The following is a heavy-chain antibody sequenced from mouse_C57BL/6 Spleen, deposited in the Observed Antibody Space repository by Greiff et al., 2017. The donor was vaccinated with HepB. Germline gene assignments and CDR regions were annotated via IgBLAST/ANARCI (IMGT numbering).Heavy chain of an antibody. CDR2: IDPENGDT. CDR1: GFNIKDDY. V-gene: IGHV14-4*01. J-gene: IGHJ3*01. CDR3: TTGDSNYVGWFAY. Sequence: VQLQQSGAELVRPGASVKLSCTASGFNIKDDYMHWVKQRPEQGLEWIGWIDPENGDTEYASKFQGKATITADTSSNTAYLQLSSLTSEDTAVYYCTTGDSNYVGWFAYWGQGTLVTVSA. D-gene: IGHD2-5*01.